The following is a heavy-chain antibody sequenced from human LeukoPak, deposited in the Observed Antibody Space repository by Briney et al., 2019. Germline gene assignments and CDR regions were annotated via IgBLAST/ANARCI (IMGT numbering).Heavy chain of an antibody. J-gene: IGHJ5*02. V-gene: IGHV4-61*02. CDR2: IYTSGST. CDR3: ASGHSGGYDYDWFDP. Sequence: SETLSLTCTVSGGSISSGSYYWSWIRQPAGKGLEWIGRIYTSGSTNYNPSLKSRVTISVDASKNQFSLKLSSVTAADTAVYYCASGHSGGYDYDWFDPWGQETLVTVSS. D-gene: IGHD5-12*01. CDR1: GGSISSGSYY.